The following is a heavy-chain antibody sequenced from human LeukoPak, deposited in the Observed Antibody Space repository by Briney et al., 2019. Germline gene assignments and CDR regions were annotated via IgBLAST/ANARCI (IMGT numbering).Heavy chain of an antibody. CDR1: GYTFTGYY. V-gene: IGHV1-2*02. Sequence: GASVKVSCKASGYTFTGYYMHWVRQAPGQGLEWMGWINPNSGGTNYAQKFQGRVTMTRDTSISTAYMELSRLRSDDTAVYYCARGHYYYDSSGYYSYWGQGTLVTVSS. D-gene: IGHD3-22*01. J-gene: IGHJ4*02. CDR3: ARGHYYYDSSGYYSY. CDR2: INPNSGGT.